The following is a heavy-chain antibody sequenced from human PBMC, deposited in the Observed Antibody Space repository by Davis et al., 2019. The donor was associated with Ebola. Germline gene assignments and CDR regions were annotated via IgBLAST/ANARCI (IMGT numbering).Heavy chain of an antibody. CDR3: ARGLQSYLGDWFDP. J-gene: IGHJ5*02. CDR2: IRYDGSNK. CDR1: GFTFSSYG. D-gene: IGHD4-11*01. V-gene: IGHV3-30*02. Sequence: PGGSLRLSCAASGFTFSSYGMYWVRQAPGKGLEWVAFIRYDGSNKYYADSVKGRFTISRDNSKNTLYLQMSSLRAEDTAVYYCARGLQSYLGDWFDPWGQGTLVTVSS.